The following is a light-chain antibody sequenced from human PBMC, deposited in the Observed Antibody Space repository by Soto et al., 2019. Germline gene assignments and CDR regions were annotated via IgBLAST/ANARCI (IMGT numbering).Light chain of an antibody. CDR2: GSS. J-gene: IGKJ2*01. CDR3: QQYGSSPPYT. CDR1: QSVSNNY. V-gene: IGKV3-20*01. Sequence: VLTQSPGTLSLSPGERATLSCRASQSVSNNYLAWYQQKPGQAPRLLIFGSSDRATGMPDRFSGSGSGTDFTLTISRLEPEDFAVYYCQQYGSSPPYTFGQGTKLEIK.